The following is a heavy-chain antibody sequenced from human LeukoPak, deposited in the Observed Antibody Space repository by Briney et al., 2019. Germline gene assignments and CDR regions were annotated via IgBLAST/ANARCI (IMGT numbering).Heavy chain of an antibody. CDR3: ARAILSGYPDS. CDR1: GGSISTYY. Sequence: SETLSLTCSVSGGSISTYYWTWIRQPPGKGLEWIGYIYYSGSTNYNPSLKSRVTISLDTSKNQFSLKLSSVTAADTVVYYCARAILSGYPDSWGQGTLVIVFS. D-gene: IGHD3-3*01. V-gene: IGHV4-59*01. CDR2: IYYSGST. J-gene: IGHJ4*02.